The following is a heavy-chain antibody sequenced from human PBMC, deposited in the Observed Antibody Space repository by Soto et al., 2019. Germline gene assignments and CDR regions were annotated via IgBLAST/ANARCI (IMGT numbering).Heavy chain of an antibody. V-gene: IGHV4-31*03. CDR2: IYYSGST. J-gene: IGHJ5*02. D-gene: IGHD6-19*01. CDR3: ARAGKVAVAGTVWFDP. Sequence: SETLSLTCTVSGGSISSGGYYWSWIRQHPGKGLEWIGYIYYSGSTYYNPSLKSRVTISVDTSKNQFSLKLSSVTAADTAVYYCARAGKVAVAGTVWFDPWGQGTLVTVSS. CDR1: GGSISSGGYY.